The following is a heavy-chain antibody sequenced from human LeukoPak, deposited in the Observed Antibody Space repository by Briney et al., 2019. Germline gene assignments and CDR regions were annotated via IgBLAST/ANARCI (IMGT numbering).Heavy chain of an antibody. Sequence: GGSLRLSCAASGFTFSSYSMNWVRQAPGKGLEWVSSISSSSSYIYYADSVKGRFTISRDNAKNSLYLQLNSLRADDTALYYCAKQSHDYGGYMDSWGQGTLVTVSS. CDR2: ISSSSSYI. D-gene: IGHD4-17*01. V-gene: IGHV3-21*04. CDR1: GFTFSSYS. J-gene: IGHJ4*02. CDR3: AKQSHDYGGYMDS.